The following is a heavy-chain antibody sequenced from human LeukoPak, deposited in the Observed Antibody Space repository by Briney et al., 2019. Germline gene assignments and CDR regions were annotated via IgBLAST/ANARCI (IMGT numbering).Heavy chain of an antibody. D-gene: IGHD6-19*01. CDR1: GFTFSNSA. CDR2: LSGSGITT. Sequence: GGSLRLSCAASGFTFSNSAMSWVRLAPGKGLEWVSTLSGSGITTYYADSVKGRFTISRDNSKNTLYLQTNSLRAEDTAVYYCAKGIYSSGWSYFDYWGHGTLVTVSS. V-gene: IGHV3-23*01. J-gene: IGHJ4*01. CDR3: AKGIYSSGWSYFDY.